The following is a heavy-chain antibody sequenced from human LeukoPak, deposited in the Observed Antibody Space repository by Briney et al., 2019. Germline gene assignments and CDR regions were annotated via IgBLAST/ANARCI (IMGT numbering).Heavy chain of an antibody. CDR2: IYYIGST. D-gene: IGHD3-3*01. J-gene: IGHJ5*02. V-gene: IGHV4-39*01. CDR1: GDSINRSPYY. Sequence: SETLSLTCTVSGDSINRSPYYWGWVRQPPGKGLEWIGSIYYIGSTHYNPSLKRRLTISVDTSKNQFSLKLSSVTAADTAVYYCARVDFWSGSAGFDPWGQGTLVTVSS. CDR3: ARVDFWSGSAGFDP.